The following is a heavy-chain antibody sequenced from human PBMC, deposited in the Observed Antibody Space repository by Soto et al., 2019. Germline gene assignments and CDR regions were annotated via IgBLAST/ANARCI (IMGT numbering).Heavy chain of an antibody. D-gene: IGHD5-18*01. CDR3: ARKGPGLGYGYGRFDY. Sequence: GESLKISCKGSGYSFTSYWISWVRQMPGKGLEWMGIIYPGDSDTRYSPSFQGQVTISADKSISTAYLQWSSLKASDTAMYYCARKGPGLGYGYGRFDYWGQGTLVTVSS. CDR1: GYSFTSYW. CDR2: IYPGDSDT. V-gene: IGHV5-51*01. J-gene: IGHJ4*02.